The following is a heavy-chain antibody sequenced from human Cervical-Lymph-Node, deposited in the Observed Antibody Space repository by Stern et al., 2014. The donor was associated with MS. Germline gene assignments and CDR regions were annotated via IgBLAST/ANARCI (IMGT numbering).Heavy chain of an antibody. J-gene: IGHJ6*02. CDR1: GGTFNHYS. D-gene: IGHD2-2*01. Sequence: QDQLVQSGAEVKKPGFSVKVSCKASGGTFNHYSIAWVRQAPGQGLEWMGGIIPIFGTANYAQQFQGRVTITAAENARTAYMELTSLRSEDTAVYYCATSGPPAAIGDYYYYGMDVWGQGTTVTVSS. V-gene: IGHV1-69*12. CDR3: ATSGPPAAIGDYYYYGMDV. CDR2: IIPIFGTA.